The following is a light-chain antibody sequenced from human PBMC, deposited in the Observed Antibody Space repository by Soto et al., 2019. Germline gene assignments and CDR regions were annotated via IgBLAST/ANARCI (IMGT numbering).Light chain of an antibody. CDR1: SSDVGSYNF. CDR2: DVA. V-gene: IGLV2-11*01. CDR3: CTFAGRYSYV. J-gene: IGLJ1*01. Sequence: QSVLTQPRSVSGSPGQSVTISCTGTSSDVGSYNFVSWHQQHPGKAPKLMIYDVAKRPSGVPDRFSGSKSGNTASLTISGLQAEDEAAYYCCTFAGRYSYVFGSGTKVTVL.